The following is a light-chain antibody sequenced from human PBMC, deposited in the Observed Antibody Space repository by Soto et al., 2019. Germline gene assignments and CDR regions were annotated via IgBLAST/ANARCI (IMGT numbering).Light chain of an antibody. CDR2: EVS. Sequence: QSVLTQPASVSGSPGQSITISCTGTSSDFGDYNYVSWYQVYPGKAPKLMIYEVSNRPSGVSNRFSGSKSGNTASLTISGLQAEDEADYYCRSYTSDSSPYVFGTGTKLTVL. J-gene: IGLJ1*01. CDR3: RSYTSDSSPYV. V-gene: IGLV2-14*01. CDR1: SSDFGDYNY.